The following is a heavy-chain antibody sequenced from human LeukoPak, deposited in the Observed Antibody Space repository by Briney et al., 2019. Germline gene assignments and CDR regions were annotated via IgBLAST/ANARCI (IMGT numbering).Heavy chain of an antibody. D-gene: IGHD2-2*01. V-gene: IGHV4-38-2*01. Sequence: NPSETLSLTCAVSGYSISSGYYWGWIRQPPGKGLEWIGSIYHSGSTYYNPSLKSRVTISVDTSKNQFSLKLSSVTAADTAVYYCARRLVPAHFDYWGQGTLVTVSS. CDR3: ARRLVPAHFDY. CDR2: IYHSGST. J-gene: IGHJ4*02. CDR1: GYSISSGYY.